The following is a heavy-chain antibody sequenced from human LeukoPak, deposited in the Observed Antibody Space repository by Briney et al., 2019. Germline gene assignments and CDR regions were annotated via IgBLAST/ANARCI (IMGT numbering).Heavy chain of an antibody. CDR1: GGSISSGDYY. J-gene: IGHJ6*02. CDR3: ARDSAYCSSTSCYYYGMDV. V-gene: IGHV4-30-4*01. D-gene: IGHD2-2*01. CDR2: IYYSGST. Sequence: PSQTLSLTCTVSGGSISSGDYYWSWIRQPPGKGLEWIGYIYYSGSTYYNPSLKSRVTISVDTSKNQFSLKLSSVTAADTAVYYCARDSAYCSSTSCYYYGMDVWGQGTTVTVSS.